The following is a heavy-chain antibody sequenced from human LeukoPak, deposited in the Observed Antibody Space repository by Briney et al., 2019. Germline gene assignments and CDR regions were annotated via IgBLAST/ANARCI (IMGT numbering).Heavy chain of an antibody. J-gene: IGHJ4*02. D-gene: IGHD2-21*02. Sequence: GGSLRLSCAASGFTFSSYAMSWVRQAPGKGLEWVSAISGSGGSTYYADSVRGRFTISRDNSKNTLYLQMNSLRAEDTAVYYCAKAIFDIVAVTATSFDYWGQGTLVTVSS. CDR1: GFTFSSYA. V-gene: IGHV3-23*01. CDR3: AKAIFDIVAVTATSFDY. CDR2: ISGSGGST.